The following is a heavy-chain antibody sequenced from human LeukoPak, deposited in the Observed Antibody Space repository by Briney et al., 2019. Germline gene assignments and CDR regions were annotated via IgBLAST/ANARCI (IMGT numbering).Heavy chain of an antibody. J-gene: IGHJ5*02. D-gene: IGHD3-16*02. CDR1: GYTFTSYD. CDR2: MNPNSGNT. Sequence: GASVKVSCKASGYTFTSYDINWVRQATGQGLEWMGWMNPNSGNTGSTQRFQGRVTMTRDTSISTAYMELSSLTSEDTAVYYCARGPLVRLPPSFDPWGQGTLVTVSS. V-gene: IGHV1-8*01. CDR3: ARGPLVRLPPSFDP.